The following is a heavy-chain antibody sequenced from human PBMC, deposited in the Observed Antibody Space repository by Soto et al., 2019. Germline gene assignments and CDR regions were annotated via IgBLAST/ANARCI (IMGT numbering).Heavy chain of an antibody. D-gene: IGHD3-9*01. CDR3: AKRGDVLTGNYYYYYMDV. CDR1: GFTFTSYA. V-gene: IGHV3-23*01. J-gene: IGHJ6*03. Sequence: EVQLLESGGGLVQPGGSLRLSCAASGFTFTSYAMSWVRQAPGKGLEWVSAISGSGDSTYYADSVKGRFTISRDNSKNTLYLQMNSLRAEDTAVYYCAKRGDVLTGNYYYYYMDVWGKGATVTVSS. CDR2: ISGSGDST.